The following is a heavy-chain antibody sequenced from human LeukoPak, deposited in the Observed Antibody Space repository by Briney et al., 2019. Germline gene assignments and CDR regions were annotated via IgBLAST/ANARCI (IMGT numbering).Heavy chain of an antibody. CDR1: GFTFGNYW. V-gene: IGHV3-7*01. Sequence: GGSLRLSCAASGFTFGNYWMHWVRQAPGKGLERVANIKQDGSARYYVDSVRGRFTISRDNAKNSLYLQMSSLRAEDTALYYCVRAMDVWGQGTTVTVSS. CDR2: IKQDGSAR. CDR3: VRAMDV. J-gene: IGHJ6*02.